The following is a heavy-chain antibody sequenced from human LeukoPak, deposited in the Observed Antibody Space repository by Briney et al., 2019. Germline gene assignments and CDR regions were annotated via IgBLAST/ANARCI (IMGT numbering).Heavy chain of an antibody. CDR1: GGSISRYY. V-gene: IGHV4-59*01. CDR3: ARVLSGYDPIPDP. Sequence: PSETLSLTCTVSGGSISRYYWSWIRQPPGKGLEWIGYIYYSGSTNYNPSLKSRVTISVDTSKNQFSLKLSSVTAADTAVYYCARVLSGYDPIPDPWGQGTLVTVSS. D-gene: IGHD5-12*01. J-gene: IGHJ5*02. CDR2: IYYSGST.